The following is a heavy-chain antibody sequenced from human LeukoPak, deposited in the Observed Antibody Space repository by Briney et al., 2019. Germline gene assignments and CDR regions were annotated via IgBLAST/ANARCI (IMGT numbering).Heavy chain of an antibody. CDR1: GYTXTGXY. CDR3: ARDRSPGY. V-gene: IGHV1-2*02. J-gene: IGHJ4*02. Sequence: GASVKXSFKASGYTXTGXYXXXXXXXXGXXXXXMGWXNPXSGGTNYAQKFQGRVTMTRDTSISTAYMELSRLRSDXTAVYYCARDRSPGYWGQGTLVTVSS. CDR2: XNPXSGGT.